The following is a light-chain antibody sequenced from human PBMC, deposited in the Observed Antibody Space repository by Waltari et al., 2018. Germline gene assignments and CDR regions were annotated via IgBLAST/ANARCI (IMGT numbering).Light chain of an antibody. J-gene: IGLJ3*02. CDR2: GST. CDR3: QSYDTSLSVV. CDR1: GSNHGAGYV. V-gene: IGLV1-40*01. Sequence: QSVLTQPPSVSGAPGQRVTISCTGSGSNHGAGYVFHWYQQLPRAAPKLLIYGSTSRPLGVPARFFGSTSGTSASLAITGLQAEDEADYYCQSYDTSLSVVFGGGTKLTVL.